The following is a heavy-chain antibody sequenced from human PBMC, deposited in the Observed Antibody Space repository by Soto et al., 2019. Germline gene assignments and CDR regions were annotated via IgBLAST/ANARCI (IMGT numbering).Heavy chain of an antibody. D-gene: IGHD5-18*01. CDR3: ASGIQLWLRRINNGYSG. J-gene: IGHJ4*02. CDR1: GGTFSTYA. CDR2: IIPMFGTA. V-gene: IGHV1-69*13. Sequence: ASVKVSCKAPGGTFSTYAISWARQAPGQGLEWMGGIIPMFGTANYAQRFQDRVTITADESTNTVYMELSSLRSEDTAVYFCASGIQLWLRRINNGYSGWGQGTLVTVSS.